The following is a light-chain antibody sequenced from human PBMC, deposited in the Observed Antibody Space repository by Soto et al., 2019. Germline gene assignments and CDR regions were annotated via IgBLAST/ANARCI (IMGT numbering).Light chain of an antibody. V-gene: IGKV1-39*01. CDR1: HSISSY. Sequence: DNHMSQSPSSLSVSVGDRVTITCRASHSISSYLNWYQQKPGTAPKLLIYAASSLQSGVPSRFSGSGSGTDFTLTISSLQPEDFATYYCQQSYSTWITFGQGTRLEIK. J-gene: IGKJ5*01. CDR3: QQSYSTWIT. CDR2: AAS.